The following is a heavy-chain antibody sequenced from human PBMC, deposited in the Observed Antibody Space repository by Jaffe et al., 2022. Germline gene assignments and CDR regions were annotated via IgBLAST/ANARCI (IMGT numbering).Heavy chain of an antibody. D-gene: IGHD6-19*01. Sequence: EVQLVESGGGLVQPGRSLRLSCAASGFTFDDYAMHWVRQAPGKGLEWVSGISWNSGSIGYADSVKGRFTISRDNAKNSLYLQMNSLRAEDTALYYCAKDMGEQWLDWDFQHWGQGTLVTVSS. CDR2: ISWNSGSI. V-gene: IGHV3-9*01. CDR1: GFTFDDYA. CDR3: AKDMGEQWLDWDFQH. J-gene: IGHJ1*01.